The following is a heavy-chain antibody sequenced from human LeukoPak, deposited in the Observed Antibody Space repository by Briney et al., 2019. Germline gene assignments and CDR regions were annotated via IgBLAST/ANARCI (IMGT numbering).Heavy chain of an antibody. V-gene: IGHV3-7*01. Sequence: GGSLRLSCAASGFTFRGYWMSWVRQAPGKGLEWVAHIKQDGSEKYYVDSVKGRFTISRDNTKNSLYLQMNSLRAEDTAVYYCVRAPGRGSFDYWGQGTLVTVSS. CDR2: IKQDGSEK. D-gene: IGHD1-26*01. CDR1: GFTFRGYW. J-gene: IGHJ4*02. CDR3: VRAPGRGSFDY.